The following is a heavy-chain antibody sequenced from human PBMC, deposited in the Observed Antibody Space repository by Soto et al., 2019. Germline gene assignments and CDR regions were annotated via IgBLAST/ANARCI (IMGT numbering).Heavy chain of an antibody. J-gene: IGHJ5*02. CDR3: ARLYSSSISGWFDP. CDR2: ISAYNGNT. CDR1: GYTFTSYG. D-gene: IGHD6-13*01. V-gene: IGHV1-18*01. Sequence: GASVKVSCKASGYTFTSYGISWVRQAPGQGLEWMGWISAYNGNTNYAQKLQGRVTMTTDTSTSTAYMELRSLRSDDTAVYYCARLYSSSISGWFDPWGQGTLVTVSS.